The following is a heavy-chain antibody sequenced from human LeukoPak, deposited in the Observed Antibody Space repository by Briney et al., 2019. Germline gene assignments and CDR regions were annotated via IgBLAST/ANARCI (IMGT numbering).Heavy chain of an antibody. Sequence: SETLSLTCTVSGGSVSSGSYYWSWIRQPPGKGLEWIGYIYYSGSTNYNPSLKSRVTISVDTSKNQFSLKLSSVTAADTAVYCCARSSGWFHFDYWGQGTLVTVSS. CDR2: IYYSGST. CDR1: GGSVSSGSYY. D-gene: IGHD6-19*01. V-gene: IGHV4-61*01. J-gene: IGHJ4*02. CDR3: ARSSGWFHFDY.